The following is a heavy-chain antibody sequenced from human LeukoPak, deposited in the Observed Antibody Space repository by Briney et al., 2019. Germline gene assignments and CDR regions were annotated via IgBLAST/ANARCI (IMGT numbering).Heavy chain of an antibody. J-gene: IGHJ4*02. CDR3: ARDPLAGRIGYSSGWYVFNYFDY. CDR2: INPNSGGT. D-gene: IGHD6-19*01. CDR1: GYTFTGYY. Sequence: ASVKVSCKASGYTFTGYYMHWVRQAPGQGLEWMGWINPNSGGTNYAQKFQGRVTMTRDTSISTAYMELSRLRSDDTAVYYCARDPLAGRIGYSSGWYVFNYFDYWDQGTLVTVSS. V-gene: IGHV1-2*02.